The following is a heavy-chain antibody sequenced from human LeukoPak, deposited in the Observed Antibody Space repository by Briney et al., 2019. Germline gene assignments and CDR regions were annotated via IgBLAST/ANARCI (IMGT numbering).Heavy chain of an antibody. CDR3: ARLRDDVTKLDY. V-gene: IGHV3-7*01. J-gene: IGHJ4*02. D-gene: IGHD2-8*01. CDR1: GFTFSTYW. Sequence: GGSLRLSCAASGFTFSTYWMSWVRQAPGKGLEWVANINQDGSQKRYVDSVQGRFTISRDNTKNSLFLQMNSLRAEDTAVYYCARLRDDVTKLDYWGQGTLVTVSS. CDR2: INQDGSQK.